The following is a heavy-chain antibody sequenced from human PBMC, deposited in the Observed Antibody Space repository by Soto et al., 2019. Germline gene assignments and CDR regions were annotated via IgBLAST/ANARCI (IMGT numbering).Heavy chain of an antibody. J-gene: IGHJ4*02. CDR1: GYTFTRYG. Sequence: ASVKVSCKASGYTFTRYGISWVRQAPGQGLEWMGWISGYNGDTNYAQKFQGRVSMTIDTSTTTAYMELSSLRSEDTAVYYCARGITLPTPLDYWGQGTLVTVSS. CDR3: ARGITLPTPLDY. D-gene: IGHD1-20*01. CDR2: ISGYNGDT. V-gene: IGHV1-18*01.